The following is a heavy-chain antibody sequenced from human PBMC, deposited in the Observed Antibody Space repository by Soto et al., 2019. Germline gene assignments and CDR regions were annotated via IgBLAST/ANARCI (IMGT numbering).Heavy chain of an antibody. CDR1: GFTFDGYA. CDR2: ISWNSGGI. D-gene: IGHD6-19*01. J-gene: IGHJ5*02. Sequence: PGGSLRLSCAASGFTFDGYAMHWVRQPPGKGLEWVSGISWNSGGIGYADSVKGPFTPSTDNATNSLYLNMNTLRAADTALYYSTKDFGGIPVAGLSWGQGTLATVSS. V-gene: IGHV3-9*01. CDR3: TKDFGGIPVAGLS.